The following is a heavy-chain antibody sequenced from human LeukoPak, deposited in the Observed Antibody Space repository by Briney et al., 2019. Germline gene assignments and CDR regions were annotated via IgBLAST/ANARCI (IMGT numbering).Heavy chain of an antibody. Sequence: GGSLRLSCAASGFTFSSYGMNWVRQAPGKGLEWVSSISSSSSYIYYADSVKGRFTISRDNAKNSLYLQMNSLRAEDTAVYYCARGLVGATGYWGQGTLVTVSS. J-gene: IGHJ4*02. CDR1: GFTFSSYG. CDR3: ARGLVGATGY. V-gene: IGHV3-21*01. D-gene: IGHD1-26*01. CDR2: ISSSSSYI.